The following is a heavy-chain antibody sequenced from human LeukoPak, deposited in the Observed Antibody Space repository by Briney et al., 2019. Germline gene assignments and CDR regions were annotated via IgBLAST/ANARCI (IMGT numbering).Heavy chain of an antibody. Sequence: GGSLRLSCAASGFSFSRFGMNWVRQAPGKGLEWVAVISYDGINKYYADSVKGRFTVSRDNSKNTLYLQMNSLRAEDTVVYYCAKRQAVAALDYYGMDVWGQGTTVTVSS. CDR1: GFSFSRFG. V-gene: IGHV3-30*18. J-gene: IGHJ6*02. D-gene: IGHD6-19*01. CDR3: AKRQAVAALDYYGMDV. CDR2: ISYDGINK.